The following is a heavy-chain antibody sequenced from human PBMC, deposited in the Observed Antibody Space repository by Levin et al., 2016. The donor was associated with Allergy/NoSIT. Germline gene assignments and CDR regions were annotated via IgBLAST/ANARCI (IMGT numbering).Heavy chain of an antibody. CDR2: IYWDDDK. J-gene: IGHJ3*02. Sequence: SGPTLVKPTQTLTLTCTFSGFSLTTSGVSVAWIRQPPGKAPEWLTLIYWDDDKRYRPSLMNRLTITKDTSKNQVVLTMTNMDPVDTGTYYCARRLLGNTGWIDAFDIWGQGTMVHRLL. V-gene: IGHV2-5*02. CDR3: ARRLLGNTGWIDAFDI. CDR1: GFSLTTSGVS. D-gene: IGHD4-23*01.